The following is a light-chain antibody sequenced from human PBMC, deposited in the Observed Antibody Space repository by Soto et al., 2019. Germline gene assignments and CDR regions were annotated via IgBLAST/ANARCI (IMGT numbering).Light chain of an antibody. CDR1: HNISTF. CDR2: ATS. CDR3: QQSFSTRYT. V-gene: IGKV1-39*01. Sequence: DIQMTQSPSSLSAFVGDGVTITCRASHNISTFLHWYQQKPGEAPRFIIYATSNLQHGVPSRFSGSGSGTDFTLTISSLQPEDFATYYCQQSFSTRYTFGQGTKLEMK. J-gene: IGKJ2*01.